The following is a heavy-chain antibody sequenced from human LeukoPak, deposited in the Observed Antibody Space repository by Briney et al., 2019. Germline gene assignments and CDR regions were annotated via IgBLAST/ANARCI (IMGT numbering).Heavy chain of an antibody. J-gene: IGHJ4*02. CDR3: ARIGSYRGYFDY. V-gene: IGHV4-34*01. CDR1: GGSLSGYY. Sequence: PSETLSLTCAVYGGSLSGYYWSWIRQPPGKGLEWIGEINHSGSTNYNPSLKSRVTISVDTSKNQFSLKLSSVTAADTAVYYCARIGSYRGYFDYWGQGTLVTVSS. CDR2: INHSGST. D-gene: IGHD4-4*01.